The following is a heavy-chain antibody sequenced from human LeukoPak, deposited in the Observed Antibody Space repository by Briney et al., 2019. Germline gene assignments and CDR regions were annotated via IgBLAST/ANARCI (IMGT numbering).Heavy chain of an antibody. Sequence: PSETLSLTCTVSGDSISSSSYFWGWIRQPPGQGLGWIGSIHYSGSTYNNPSLKRRATISVDTSKNQFSLKLSSATAADTAVYYCARLRPEIYWGQGTLVSVSS. J-gene: IGHJ4*02. D-gene: IGHD5-24*01. CDR3: ARLRPEIY. CDR1: GDSISSSSYF. V-gene: IGHV4-39*01. CDR2: IHYSGST.